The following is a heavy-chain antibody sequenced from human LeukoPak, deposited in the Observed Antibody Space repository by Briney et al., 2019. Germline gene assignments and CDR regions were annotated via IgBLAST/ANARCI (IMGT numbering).Heavy chain of an antibody. D-gene: IGHD3-22*01. V-gene: IGHV1-69*01. J-gene: IGHJ3*02. CDR1: GGTFISYA. Sequence: SVKVSCKASGGTFISYAISWVRQAPGQGLEWMGGIIPIFGTANYAQKFQGRVTITADESTSTAYMELSSLRSEDTAVYYCARAQTYYYDSSAFAFDIWGQGTMVTVSS. CDR3: ARAQTYYYDSSAFAFDI. CDR2: IIPIFGTA.